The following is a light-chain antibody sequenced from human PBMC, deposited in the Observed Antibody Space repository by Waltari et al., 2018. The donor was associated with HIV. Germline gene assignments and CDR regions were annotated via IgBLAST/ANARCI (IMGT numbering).Light chain of an antibody. CDR2: WAS. J-gene: IGKJ2*01. V-gene: IGKV4-1*01. CDR3: QQHDVSPYT. Sequence: DIVMTQSPDSLDVSLGERATIHFRSSQSLYNSNTKNSLAWYQQKPGQPSKLLIYWASTRNSGVPDRFTGSGSGTDFTLSISSLQAEDVAVYYCQQHDVSPYTFGQGTKV. CDR1: QSLYNSNTKNS.